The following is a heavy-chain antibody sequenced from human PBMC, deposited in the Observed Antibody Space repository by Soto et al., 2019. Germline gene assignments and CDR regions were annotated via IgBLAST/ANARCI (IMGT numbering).Heavy chain of an antibody. CDR3: ARASGYCSGGSCYFFEY. CDR1: GGSISSYY. J-gene: IGHJ4*02. CDR2: VYYSGST. V-gene: IGHV4-59*01. Sequence: SEPLSLPCTVSGGSISSYYWSWIRQPPGKGLEWIGYVYYSGSTNYNPSLKSRVTISVDTSKNQFSLKLSSVTAADTAVYYCARASGYCSGGSCYFFEYWGQGTLVTVSS. D-gene: IGHD2-15*01.